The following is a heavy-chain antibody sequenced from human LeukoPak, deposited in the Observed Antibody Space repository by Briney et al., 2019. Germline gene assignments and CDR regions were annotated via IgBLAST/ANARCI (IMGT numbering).Heavy chain of an antibody. CDR1: GGSIGWDY. V-gene: IGHV4-4*07. J-gene: IGHJ4*02. CDR2: IYKSGTT. Sequence: SETLSLTCTVSGGSIGWDYWSWIRQSAGKGLEWIGRIYKSGTTNYNPSFRSRVTMSVDTAKNHFSLTLTSVTAADTAGYYCAREESYQDTNGYSYFFDSWGQGSLVTVSS. D-gene: IGHD3-22*01. CDR3: AREESYQDTNGYSYFFDS.